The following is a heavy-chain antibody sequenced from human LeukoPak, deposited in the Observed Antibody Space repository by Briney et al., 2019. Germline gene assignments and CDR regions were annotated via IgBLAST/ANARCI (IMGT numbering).Heavy chain of an antibody. V-gene: IGHV3-7*01. CDR2: IKEDGSEK. Sequence: GGSLRLSCSASRFTFSDYYMTWVGQAPGRGLDWVASIKEDGSEKNYVDSVKGRFTISRDNAKDSVYLLLNSLTPEDTAVYYCARDLRAGGTWSYGVYFDLWGRGTLVTVSS. CDR1: RFTFSDYY. D-gene: IGHD4-17*01. J-gene: IGHJ2*01. CDR3: ARDLRAGGTWSYGVYFDL.